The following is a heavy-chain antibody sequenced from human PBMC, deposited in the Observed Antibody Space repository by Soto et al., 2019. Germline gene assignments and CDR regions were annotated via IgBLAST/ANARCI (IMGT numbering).Heavy chain of an antibody. Sequence: LRLSCAASGFAFSSYAMSWVRQAPGKGLEWVSAISGSGGSTYYADSVKGRFTISRDNSKNTLYLQMNSLRAEDTAVYYCAKAPPRCSGGSCYSYYFDYWGQGTLVTVSS. CDR1: GFAFSSYA. CDR2: ISGSGGST. V-gene: IGHV3-23*01. J-gene: IGHJ4*02. CDR3: AKAPPRCSGGSCYSYYFDY. D-gene: IGHD2-15*01.